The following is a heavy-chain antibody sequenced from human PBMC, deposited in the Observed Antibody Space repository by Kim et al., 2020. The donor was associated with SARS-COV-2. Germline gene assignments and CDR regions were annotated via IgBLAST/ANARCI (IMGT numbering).Heavy chain of an antibody. J-gene: IGHJ6*02. CDR3: AKEDAGGTFPYYYYGMDV. V-gene: IGHV3-9*01. Sequence: GGSLRLSCAASGFTFGDYAMHWVRQAPGKGLEWVSGISWNSGSIGYADSVKGRFTISRDNAKNSLYLQMNSLRAEDTALYYCAKEDAGGTFPYYYYGMDVWGQGTTVTVSS. D-gene: IGHD3-16*01. CDR2: ISWNSGSI. CDR1: GFTFGDYA.